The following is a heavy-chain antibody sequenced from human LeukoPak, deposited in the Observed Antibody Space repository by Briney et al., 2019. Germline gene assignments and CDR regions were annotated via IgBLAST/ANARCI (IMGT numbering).Heavy chain of an antibody. Sequence: ASVKVSCKASGYTFTGYYMHWVRQAPGQGLEWMGWISAYNGNTNYAQKLQGRVTMTTDTSTSTAYMELRSLRSDDTAVYYCAREQGYYYYMDVWGKGTTVTISS. CDR2: ISAYNGNT. CDR1: GYTFTGYY. V-gene: IGHV1-18*04. CDR3: AREQGYYYYMDV. J-gene: IGHJ6*03.